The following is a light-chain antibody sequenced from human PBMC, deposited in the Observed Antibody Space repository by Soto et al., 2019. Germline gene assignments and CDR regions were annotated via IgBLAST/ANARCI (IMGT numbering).Light chain of an antibody. J-gene: IGKJ1*01. Sequence: EVVMTQSPATLSVSPGEGATLSCRVSQSVSSKLAWYQQKPGQAPRLLIYDAATRATGIPARFSGSGSGTEFSLTISSLQSEEFAIYYCQQYNNWHPWTFGQGTKVEIK. V-gene: IGKV3-15*01. CDR1: QSVSSK. CDR3: QQYNNWHPWT. CDR2: DAA.